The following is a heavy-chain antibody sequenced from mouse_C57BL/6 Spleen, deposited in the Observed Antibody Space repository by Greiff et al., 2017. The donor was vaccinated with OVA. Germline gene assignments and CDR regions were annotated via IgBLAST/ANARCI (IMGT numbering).Heavy chain of an antibody. CDR3: AHYGSSHWYFDV. Sequence: QVQLQQSGAELVRPGASVKLSCKASGYTFTDYYINWVKQRPGQGLEWIARIYPGSGNTYYNEKFKGKATLTAEKSSSTAYMQLSSLTSEDSAVYFCAHYGSSHWYFDVWGTGTTVTVSS. J-gene: IGHJ1*03. D-gene: IGHD1-1*01. CDR1: GYTFTDYY. V-gene: IGHV1-76*01. CDR2: IYPGSGNT.